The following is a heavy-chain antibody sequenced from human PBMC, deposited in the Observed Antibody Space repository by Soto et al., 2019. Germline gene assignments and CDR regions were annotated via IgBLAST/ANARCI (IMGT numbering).Heavy chain of an antibody. CDR3: ARGSTSSGWSSWFDP. CDR2: IYYSGST. Sequence: SETLSLTCTVSGGSISSYYWSWIRQPPGKGLEWIGYIYYSGSTNYNPSLKSRVTISVDTSKNQFSLKLSSVTAADTAVYYCARGSTSSGWSSWFDPWGQGTLVTV. CDR1: GGSISSYY. V-gene: IGHV4-59*01. J-gene: IGHJ5*02. D-gene: IGHD6-19*01.